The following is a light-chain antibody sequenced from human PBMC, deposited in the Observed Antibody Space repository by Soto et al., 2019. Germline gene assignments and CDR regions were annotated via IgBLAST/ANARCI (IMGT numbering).Light chain of an antibody. J-gene: IGKJ5*01. Sequence: IVLTQAQGTMSLSPLDRVTLSWSASQRVSARYLAWYHQKPGQAPRLLIFGASDRATGIPDRFSGSGSGTDFTLTISSLEPEDFAVYYCQQRSNWPPTFGQGTRLEI. CDR3: QQRSNWPPT. V-gene: IGKV3-11*01. CDR2: GAS. CDR1: QRVSARY.